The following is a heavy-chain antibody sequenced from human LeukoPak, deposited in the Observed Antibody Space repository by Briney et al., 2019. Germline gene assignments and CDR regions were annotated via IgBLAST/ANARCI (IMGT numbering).Heavy chain of an antibody. CDR2: INYSGST. D-gene: IGHD3-16*01. J-gene: IGHJ5*02. V-gene: IGHV4-59*08. CDR1: GGSFRNDY. Sequence: SETLSLTCAVSGGSFRNDYWSWIRQPPGKGLEWIAYINYSGSTKYNPSLESRVTIPVDTSKNLFSLKVTSVTAADTALYYCARHRPGERRFDPWGQGTLVTVSS. CDR3: ARHRPGERRFDP.